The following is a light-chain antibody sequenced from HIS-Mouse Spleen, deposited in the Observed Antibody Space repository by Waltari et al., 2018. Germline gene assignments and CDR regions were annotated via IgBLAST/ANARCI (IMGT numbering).Light chain of an antibody. Sequence: QSALTQPPSASGSPGQSVTISCTGTSSDVGGYNYVSWYQQYPGKAPKLMIYEVSKRPSGVPERFSGSKSGNTASLTVAGLQAEDEADYYCSSYAGSNNLVFGGGTKLTVL. CDR3: SSYAGSNNLV. CDR2: EVS. V-gene: IGLV2-8*01. CDR1: SSDVGGYNY. J-gene: IGLJ2*01.